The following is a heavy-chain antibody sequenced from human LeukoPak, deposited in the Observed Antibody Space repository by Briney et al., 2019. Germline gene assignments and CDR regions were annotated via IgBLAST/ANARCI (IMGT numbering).Heavy chain of an antibody. CDR3: ASGVNYYDSEDIAFDI. J-gene: IGHJ3*02. Sequence: SVKVSCKASGYTFTSYGISWVRQAPGQGLEWMGGIIPIFGTANYAQKFQGRVTITADESTSTAYMELSSLRSEDTAVYYCASGVNYYDSEDIAFDIWGQGTMVTVSS. V-gene: IGHV1-69*13. CDR1: GYTFTSYG. D-gene: IGHD3-22*01. CDR2: IIPIFGTA.